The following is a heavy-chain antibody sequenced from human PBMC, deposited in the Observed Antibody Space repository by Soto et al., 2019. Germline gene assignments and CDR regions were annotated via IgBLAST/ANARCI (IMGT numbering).Heavy chain of an antibody. CDR2: ISYDGSNK. CDR1: GFTFSSYG. V-gene: IGHV3-30*18. D-gene: IGHD2-21*02. J-gene: IGHJ1*01. CDR3: AKGQVTVVTPGYFHH. Sequence: QVQLVESGGGVVQPGRSLRLSCAASGFTFSSYGMHWVRQAPGKGLEWVAVISYDGSNKYYADSVKGRFTISRDNSKNTLYLQMNSLRAEDTAVYYCAKGQVTVVTPGYFHHWCQGTLVTVSS.